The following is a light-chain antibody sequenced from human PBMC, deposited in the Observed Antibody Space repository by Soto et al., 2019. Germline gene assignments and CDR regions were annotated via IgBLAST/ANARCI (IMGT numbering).Light chain of an antibody. CDR1: SSDVGSYNR. V-gene: IGLV2-18*02. Sequence: QSVLTQPPSVSWSPGHSVAISCTGTSSDVGSYNRVSWYQQPPGTAPKLVIYDVSNRPSGVPDRFSGSKSGNTASLTISGLQAEDEADYYCSSYTSSSTYVFGTGTKVTVL. J-gene: IGLJ1*01. CDR3: SSYTSSSTYV. CDR2: DVS.